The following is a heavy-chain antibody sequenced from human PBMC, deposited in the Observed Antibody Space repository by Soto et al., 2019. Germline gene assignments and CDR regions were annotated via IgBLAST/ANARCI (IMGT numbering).Heavy chain of an antibody. V-gene: IGHV3-15*01. CDR3: XXXXXXXXXXXXSPDY. Sequence: EVQLVESGGDLVKPGGSLRLSCAASGFSFSYAWMSWVRQAPGKGLEXIGXIRSKTDGGTTDYAAPVKGRFTISRXXXXXXXXXXXXXXXXXXXXXXXXXXXXXXXXXXXXSPDYWGQGTLVTVSS. J-gene: IGHJ4*02. CDR1: GFSFSYAW. CDR2: IRSKTDGGTT.